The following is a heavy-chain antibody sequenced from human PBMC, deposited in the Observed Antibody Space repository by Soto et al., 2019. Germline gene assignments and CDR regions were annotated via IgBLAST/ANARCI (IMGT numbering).Heavy chain of an antibody. J-gene: IGHJ4*02. CDR1: GLTFSSYG. CDR2: ISGSGGST. V-gene: IGHV3-23*01. Sequence: GGPLRLSCAASGLTFSSYGMSWVRQAPGKGLEWVSAISGSGGSTYYADSVKGRFTISRDNSKNTLYLQMNSLRAEDTAVYYCAHGNSSSFYYWGQGTLVTVSS. CDR3: AHGNSSSFYY. D-gene: IGHD6-6*01.